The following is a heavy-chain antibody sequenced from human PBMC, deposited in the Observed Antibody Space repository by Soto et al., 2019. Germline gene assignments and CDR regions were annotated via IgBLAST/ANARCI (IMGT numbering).Heavy chain of an antibody. D-gene: IGHD3-16*01. CDR1: GYTFSRSG. CDR2: INGYNGNT. Sequence: QVQLVQSGAEVKKPGASVKVSCKASGYTFSRSGNSWVRQAPGQGLEWMGWINGYNGNTNYTQKMQGRITMTTDTPTSTAYMELRSLRSDDTAVYYCARMGDVPYYYYGMDVWGQGTTVIVSS. J-gene: IGHJ6*02. CDR3: ARMGDVPYYYYGMDV. V-gene: IGHV1-18*01.